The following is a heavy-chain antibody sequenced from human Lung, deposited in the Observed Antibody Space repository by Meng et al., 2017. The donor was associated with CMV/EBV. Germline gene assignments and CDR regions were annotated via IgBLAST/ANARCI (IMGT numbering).Heavy chain of an antibody. CDR1: GGTFSSYA. J-gene: IGHJ6*02. CDR2: IIPILGIA. V-gene: IGHV1-69*10. CDR3: ARDSITIFGVVTKNDYYYYGMAV. Sequence: SVXVSXKASGGTFSSYAISWVRQAPGQGLEWMGGIIPILGIANYAQKFQGRVTITADKSTSTAYMELSSLRSEDTAVYYCARDSITIFGVVTKNDYYYYGMAVWXQGNXVT. D-gene: IGHD3-3*01.